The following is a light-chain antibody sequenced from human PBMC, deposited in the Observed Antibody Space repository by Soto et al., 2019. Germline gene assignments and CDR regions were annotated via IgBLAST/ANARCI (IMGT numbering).Light chain of an antibody. CDR1: QTVTSNY. J-gene: IGKJ1*01. CDR3: QQYGTSPPWT. Sequence: EIVLTQSPGTLSLSPGERATLSCRASQTVTSNYFAWYQQKPGQAPRLLIYGASSRATGIPDRFSGSGSGTAFTITISRLEPEDFAVYYCQQYGTSPPWTFGQGTKVEIK. CDR2: GAS. V-gene: IGKV3-20*01.